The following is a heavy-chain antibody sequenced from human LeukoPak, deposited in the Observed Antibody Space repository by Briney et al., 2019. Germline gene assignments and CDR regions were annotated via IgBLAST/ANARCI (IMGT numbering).Heavy chain of an antibody. Sequence: ASVKVSCKASGYTFTGYYMHWVRQAPGQGLERMGRINPNSGGTNYAQKFQGRVTMTRDTSISTAYMELSRLRSDDTAVYYCAREKDDYGDYRRFDYWGQGTLVTVSS. D-gene: IGHD4-17*01. CDR1: GYTFTGYY. J-gene: IGHJ4*02. CDR3: AREKDDYGDYRRFDY. V-gene: IGHV1-2*06. CDR2: INPNSGGT.